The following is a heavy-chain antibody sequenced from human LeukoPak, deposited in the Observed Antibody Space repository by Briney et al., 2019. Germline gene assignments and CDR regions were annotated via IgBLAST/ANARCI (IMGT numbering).Heavy chain of an antibody. D-gene: IGHD6-19*01. CDR1: SGSISSYY. Sequence: PSETLSLTCTVSSGSISSYYWSWIRQPPGKGLEWIGYIYYSGSTNYNPSLKSRVTMSVDTSKNQFSLKLSSVTAADTAEYYCARVQWLANWFDPWGQGTLVTVSS. J-gene: IGHJ5*02. V-gene: IGHV4-59*01. CDR2: IYYSGST. CDR3: ARVQWLANWFDP.